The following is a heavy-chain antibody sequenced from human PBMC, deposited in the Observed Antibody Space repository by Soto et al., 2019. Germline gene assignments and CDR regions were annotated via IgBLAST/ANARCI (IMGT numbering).Heavy chain of an antibody. D-gene: IGHD6-19*01. CDR2: TYYRSKWYN. Sequence: SQTLSLTCAISGDSVSSNSAAWNWIRQSPSRGLEWLGRTYYRSKWYNDYAVSVKSRITINPDTSKNQFSLQLNSVTPEDTAVYYCARACSSGWWPLGHEGAFDIWGQGTMVTVSS. CDR1: GDSVSSNSAA. CDR3: ARACSSGWWPLGHEGAFDI. V-gene: IGHV6-1*01. J-gene: IGHJ3*02.